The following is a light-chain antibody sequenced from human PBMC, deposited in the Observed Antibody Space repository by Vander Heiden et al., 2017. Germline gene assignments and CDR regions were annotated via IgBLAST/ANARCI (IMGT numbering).Light chain of an antibody. Sequence: QCVLTQPPSVSAAPGQKVTISCSGRNSIVGNTYVSWYQHLPGTAPKLLIYDNNKRPSGIPDRFSGSKSGTSATLGITGLQTGDEADYYCGTWDSSLSAVVFGGGSMLTVL. CDR2: DNN. V-gene: IGLV1-51*01. CDR1: NSIVGNTY. J-gene: IGLJ2*01. CDR3: GTWDSSLSAVV.